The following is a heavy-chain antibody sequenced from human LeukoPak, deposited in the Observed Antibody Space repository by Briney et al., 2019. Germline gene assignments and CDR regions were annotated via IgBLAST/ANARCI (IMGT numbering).Heavy chain of an antibody. V-gene: IGHV3-48*03. CDR1: GLPLRIFK. J-gene: IGHJ5*02. CDR3: ARGRTKSPDERDLFYASRIWGSRWFDP. D-gene: IGHD2/OR15-2a*01. Sequence: GGSLEASFEASGLPLRIFKMTWVAKAQGKGLGGVSKFIRSGVTIYYADSVKGRFTISRDNAKNSLYLQMNSLRAEDTAVYYCARGRTKSPDERDLFYASRIWGSRWFDPWGQGTLVTVSS. CDR2: FIRSGVTI.